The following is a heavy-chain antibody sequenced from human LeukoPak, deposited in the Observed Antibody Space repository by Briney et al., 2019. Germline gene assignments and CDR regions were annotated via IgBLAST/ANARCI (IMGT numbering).Heavy chain of an antibody. J-gene: IGHJ5*02. CDR2: IHASGPT. CDR1: GGSISTYY. Sequence: SETLSLTCTVSGGSISTYYWSWIRRPPGKGLEWIAYIHASGPTNYNPSLKSRITISVDTSKNQFSLKLSSVTAADTAVYYCARNLRAYDSTNNWFDPWGQGTLVTVSS. V-gene: IGHV4-4*09. D-gene: IGHD3-22*01. CDR3: ARNLRAYDSTNNWFDP.